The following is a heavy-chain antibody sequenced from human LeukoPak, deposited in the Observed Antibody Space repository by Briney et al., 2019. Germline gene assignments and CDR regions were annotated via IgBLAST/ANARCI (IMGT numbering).Heavy chain of an antibody. CDR1: KVTFSDYA. J-gene: IGHJ5*02. V-gene: IGHV3-23*01. CDR3: AKGTGINHYHWVDP. D-gene: IGHD3/OR15-3a*01. Sequence: GGSLRLSCAASKVTFSDYAMNWVRQAPGKGLEWVSGISGSGGNTYYADSVKGRFTISRDNSKNTLYLQMNSLRAEDTALYYCAKGTGINHYHWVDPWGQGTQVTVSS. CDR2: ISGSGGNT.